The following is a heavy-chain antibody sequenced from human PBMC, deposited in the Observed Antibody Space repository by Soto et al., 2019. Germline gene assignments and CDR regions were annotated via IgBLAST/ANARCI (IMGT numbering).Heavy chain of an antibody. D-gene: IGHD2-15*01. CDR2: IWDDGSNK. CDR3: ARDCSGGSCRYGMDV. J-gene: IGHJ6*02. V-gene: IGHV3-33*01. CDR1: GFTFSSYG. Sequence: QVQLVESGGGVVQPGRSLRLSCAASGFTFSSYGMHWVRQAPGKGLEWVAVIWDDGSNKYYADSVKGRFTISRDNSKNTLYLQMNSLRAEDTAVYYCARDCSGGSCRYGMDVWGQGTTVTVSS.